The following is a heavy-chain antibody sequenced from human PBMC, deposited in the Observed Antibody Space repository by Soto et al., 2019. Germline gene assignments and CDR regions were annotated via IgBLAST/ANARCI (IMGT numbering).Heavy chain of an antibody. CDR3: AHNPSYCTNWYIRDDWFDP. CDR1: GFSLTTSGVG. J-gene: IGHJ5*02. D-gene: IGHD6-13*01. V-gene: IGHV2-5*02. Sequence: QITLNESGPALVKPTQTLTLTCTFSGFSLTTSGVGVHWLRQPPGKALEWLAVIYGDDDKRYNPSLETRLTINNDPPKNQVVLTMTNMDTLDTATYYCAHNPSYCTNWYIRDDWFDPWGHGTLVTDSS. CDR2: IYGDDDK.